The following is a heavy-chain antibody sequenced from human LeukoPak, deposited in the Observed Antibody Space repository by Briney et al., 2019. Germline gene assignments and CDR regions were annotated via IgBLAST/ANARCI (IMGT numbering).Heavy chain of an antibody. CDR1: GGSVSSYY. J-gene: IGHJ6*03. D-gene: IGHD3-16*01. CDR2: IYYSGST. V-gene: IGHV4-59*02. CDR3: ARDFYDYRTSGGQYYYYMDV. Sequence: PSETLSLTCTVSGGSVSSYYWSWIRQPPGKGLEWIGYIYYSGSTIYNPSLKSRVTISLDTSKNQFSLKLSSVAAADTAIYYCARDFYDYRTSGGQYYYYMDVWGKGTTVTVSS.